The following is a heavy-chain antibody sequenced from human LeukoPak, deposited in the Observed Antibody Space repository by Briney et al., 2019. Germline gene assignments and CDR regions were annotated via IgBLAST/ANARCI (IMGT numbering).Heavy chain of an antibody. Sequence: PGGSLRLSCAASGFTFSDYYMSWIRQAPGKGLEWVSYISSSGSTIYYADSVKGRFTISRDNAKNSLYLQMNSLRAEDTAVYYCAKLLLAYCSGGSCSGYWGQGTLVTVSS. V-gene: IGHV3-11*04. CDR1: GFTFSDYY. D-gene: IGHD2-15*01. CDR3: AKLLLAYCSGGSCSGY. J-gene: IGHJ4*02. CDR2: ISSSGSTI.